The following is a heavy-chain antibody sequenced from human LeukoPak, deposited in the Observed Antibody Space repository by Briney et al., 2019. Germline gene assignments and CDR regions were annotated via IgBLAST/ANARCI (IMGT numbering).Heavy chain of an antibody. J-gene: IGHJ4*02. CDR1: GFTFSNYE. Sequence: GGSLRLSCAASGFTFSNYEMNWVRQAPGKGLEWVSYISGSGSTIYYADSVKGRFTISRDNAKNSLYLQMNSLRAEDTAVYYCARDSGEWFIDYWGQGTLVTVSS. CDR3: ARDSGEWFIDY. D-gene: IGHD3-3*01. CDR2: ISGSGSTI. V-gene: IGHV3-48*03.